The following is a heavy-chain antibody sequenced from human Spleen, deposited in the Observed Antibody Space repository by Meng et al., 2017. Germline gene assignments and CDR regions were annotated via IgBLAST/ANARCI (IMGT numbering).Heavy chain of an antibody. J-gene: IGHJ4*02. V-gene: IGHV4-34*01. D-gene: IGHD6-13*01. CDR1: GGTISGYY. Sequence: GQLQQWGAGLLKPSGTLSLTCAFYGGTISGYYWSWIRQPPGKGLEWIGEINDSGSTNYNPSLKSRVTISKDTSKNQFSLKLSSVTAADTAVYYCARTIGVEYSSSWYYFDYWGQGTLVTVSS. CDR2: INDSGST. CDR3: ARTIGVEYSSSWYYFDY.